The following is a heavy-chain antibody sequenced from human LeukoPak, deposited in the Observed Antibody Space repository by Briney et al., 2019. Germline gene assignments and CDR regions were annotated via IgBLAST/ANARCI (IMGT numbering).Heavy chain of an antibody. Sequence: GGSLRLSCVASGFTFSSYSMNWVRQAPGKGLEWVSYISSSSSTIYYADSVKGRFTISRDNSKNTLYLQMNSLRAEDTAVYYCARGFLSSGWSYYFDYWGQGTLVTVSS. CDR2: ISSSSSTI. D-gene: IGHD6-19*01. CDR3: ARGFLSSGWSYYFDY. CDR1: GFTFSSYS. V-gene: IGHV3-48*01. J-gene: IGHJ4*02.